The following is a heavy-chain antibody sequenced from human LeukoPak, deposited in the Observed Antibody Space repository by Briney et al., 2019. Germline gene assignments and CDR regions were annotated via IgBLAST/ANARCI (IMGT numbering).Heavy chain of an antibody. Sequence: GGSLRLSCAASGFTFSSYSMNWVRQAPGKGLEWDSSISSSSSYIYYADSVKGRFTISRDNAKNSLYLQMNSLRAEDTAVYYCARDHRDSSGWYNRAFDIWGQGTMVTVSS. CDR1: GFTFSSYS. CDR3: ARDHRDSSGWYNRAFDI. V-gene: IGHV3-21*01. CDR2: ISSSSSYI. D-gene: IGHD6-19*01. J-gene: IGHJ3*02.